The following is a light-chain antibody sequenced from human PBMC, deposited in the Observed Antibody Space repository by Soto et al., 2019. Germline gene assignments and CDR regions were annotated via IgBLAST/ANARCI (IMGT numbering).Light chain of an antibody. CDR3: CSYTTSNTRQIV. Sequence: QSVLTQPASVSGSPGQSITISCTGTSSDVGGYNYVSWYQQQPGKAPKFMIYDVSNRPSGVSNRFSGSKSGNTASLTISGLQAEDEFDYYCCSYTTSNTRQIVFGTG. J-gene: IGLJ1*01. CDR2: DVS. CDR1: SSDVGGYNY. V-gene: IGLV2-14*01.